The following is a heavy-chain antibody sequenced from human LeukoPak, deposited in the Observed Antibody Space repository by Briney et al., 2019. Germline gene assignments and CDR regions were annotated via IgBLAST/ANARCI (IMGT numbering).Heavy chain of an antibody. J-gene: IGHJ4*02. CDR3: AGDFWTGYYFRD. V-gene: IGHV4-39*07. Sequence: SETLSLTCTVSGGSISSDSYYWGWIRQPPGKGLQWIGCIYHSGSTYYNPSLKSRVIISIDTSKNQFSLKLSSVTAADTAVYYCAGDFWTGYYFRDWGQGTLVTVSS. D-gene: IGHD3/OR15-3a*01. CDR2: IYHSGST. CDR1: GGSISSDSYY.